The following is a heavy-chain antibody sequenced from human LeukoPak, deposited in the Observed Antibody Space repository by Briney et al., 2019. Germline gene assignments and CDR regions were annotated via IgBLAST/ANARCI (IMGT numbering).Heavy chain of an antibody. CDR3: AKSVVITEYFQH. J-gene: IGHJ1*01. CDR2: ISYDGSNK. D-gene: IGHD3-22*01. V-gene: IGHV3-30*18. Sequence: GRSLRLSCAASGFTFSSYGMHWVRQAPGKGLEWVAVISYDGSNKYYADSVKGRFTISRDNSKNTLYLQMNSLRAEDTAVYYCAKSVVITEYFQHWGQGTLVTVST. CDR1: GFTFSSYG.